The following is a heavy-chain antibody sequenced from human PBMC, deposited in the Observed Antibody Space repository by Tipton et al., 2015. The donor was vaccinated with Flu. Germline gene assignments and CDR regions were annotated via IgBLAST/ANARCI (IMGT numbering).Heavy chain of an antibody. D-gene: IGHD6-25*01. J-gene: IGHJ4*02. CDR3: AREGENYQRALDY. Sequence: TLSLTCSVSGDSITNNLFYWGWIRQPPGRGLEWIGSVFYSGSTFYNASLKSRVNVDVDTSNNQFSLRLSSMTAADTAVYFCAREGENYQRALDYWGQGTLVTVSS. CDR2: VFYSGST. V-gene: IGHV4-39*02. CDR1: GDSITNNLFY.